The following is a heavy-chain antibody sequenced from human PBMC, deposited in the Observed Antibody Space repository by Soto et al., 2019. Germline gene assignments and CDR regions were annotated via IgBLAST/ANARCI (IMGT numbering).Heavy chain of an antibody. Sequence: VSLILSCAAAGFTVSSYCMHWFRQAPWKGLVWVSRINSDGSSTSYADSVKGRFTISRDNAKNTLYLQMNSLRAEDTALYYCARQEYITTWYLNYWGERTMVTVS. D-gene: IGHD6-13*01. V-gene: IGHV3-74*01. CDR1: GFTVSSYC. CDR3: ARQEYITTWYLNY. J-gene: IGHJ3*01. CDR2: INSDGSST.